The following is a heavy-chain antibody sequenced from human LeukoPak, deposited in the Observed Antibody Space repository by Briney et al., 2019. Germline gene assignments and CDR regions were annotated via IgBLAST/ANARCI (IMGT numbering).Heavy chain of an antibody. D-gene: IGHD6-19*01. V-gene: IGHV1-18*01. CDR1: GYTFTSYG. CDR2: ISAYNGNT. J-gene: IGHJ4*02. CDR3: ARDLVDSSGWYWGTPFDY. Sequence: ASVKVSCKASGYTFTSYGISWVRQAPGQGLEWMGWISAYNGNTNYAQKLQGRVTMTTDTSTSTAYMELRSLRSDDTAVYYCARDLVDSSGWYWGTPFDYWGQGTLVTVSS.